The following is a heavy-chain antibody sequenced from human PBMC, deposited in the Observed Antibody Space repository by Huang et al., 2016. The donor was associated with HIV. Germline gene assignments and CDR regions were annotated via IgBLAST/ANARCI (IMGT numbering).Heavy chain of an antibody. Sequence: QVQLVESGGGVVQPGMSLRLSCAASEFTFSSYGMHWVRQAPGKGLEWVAVISYAGSTKYYADSVKGRFTISRDNSKNTLYLQMNSLRAEDTAVYYCAKDRQNRNGNYFDYWGQGTLVTVSS. CDR3: AKDRQNRNGNYFDY. V-gene: IGHV3-30*18. J-gene: IGHJ4*02. D-gene: IGHD1-1*01. CDR1: EFTFSSYG. CDR2: ISYAGSTK.